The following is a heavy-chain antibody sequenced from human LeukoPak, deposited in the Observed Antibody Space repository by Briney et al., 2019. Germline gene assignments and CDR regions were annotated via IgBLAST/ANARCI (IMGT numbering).Heavy chain of an antibody. CDR1: GFTFTTYW. D-gene: IGHD2-2*01. V-gene: IGHV3-7*04. J-gene: IGHJ4*02. Sequence: GGSLRLSCAASGFTFTTYWMTWVRQAPGKGLEWVASINQDGSERYYVDSVKGRFTISRDNAKNSLYLLMDSLRAEDTAVYYCARDPRYSYGSMVYWGQGTPVTVSS. CDR3: ARDPRYSYGSMVY. CDR2: INQDGSER.